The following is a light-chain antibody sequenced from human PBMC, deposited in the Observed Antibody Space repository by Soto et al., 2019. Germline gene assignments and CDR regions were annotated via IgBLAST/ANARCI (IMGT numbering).Light chain of an antibody. Sequence: QSVLTQPASVSGSPGQSITISCTGTSSDVGGYNYVSWYQQHPGKATKLMVYDVTNRPSGVYNRFSGSKSGNTASLTISGLQAEDEADYYCSSYTSSSTRVFGTGTKVTVL. V-gene: IGLV2-14*01. CDR3: SSYTSSSTRV. CDR1: SSDVGGYNY. CDR2: DVT. J-gene: IGLJ1*01.